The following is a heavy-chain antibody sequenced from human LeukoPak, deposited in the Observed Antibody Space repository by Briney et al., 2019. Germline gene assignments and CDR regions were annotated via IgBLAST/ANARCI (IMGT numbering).Heavy chain of an antibody. J-gene: IGHJ4*02. CDR3: ARKGLGGELGGFDY. D-gene: IGHD1-26*01. V-gene: IGHV3-9*01. CDR2: ISWNSGSI. CDR1: GFTFDDYA. Sequence: GGSLRLSCAASGFTFDDYAMNWVRQAPGKGLEWVSGISWNSGSIGYADSVKGRFTISRDNAKNSLYLQMNSLRAEDTALYHCARKGLGGELGGFDYWGQGTLVTVSS.